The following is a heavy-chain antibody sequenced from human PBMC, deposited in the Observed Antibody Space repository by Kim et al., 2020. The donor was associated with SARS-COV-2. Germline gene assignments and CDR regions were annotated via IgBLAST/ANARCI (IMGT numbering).Heavy chain of an antibody. CDR3: ARDGLGSGTYSGSYGNDY. J-gene: IGHJ4*02. D-gene: IGHD1-26*01. V-gene: IGHV3-30*04. CDR1: GFTFSSYA. CDR2: ISYDGSNK. Sequence: GGSLRLSCAASGFTFSSYAMHWVRQAPGKGLEWVAVISYDGSNKYYADSVKGRFTISRDNSKNTLYLQMNSLRAEDTAVYYCARDGLGSGTYSGSYGNDYWGQGTLVTVSS.